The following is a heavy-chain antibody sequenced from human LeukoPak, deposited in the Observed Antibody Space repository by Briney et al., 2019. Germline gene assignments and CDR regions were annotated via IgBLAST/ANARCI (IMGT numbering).Heavy chain of an antibody. Sequence: AGGSLRLSCAASGFTVSSNYMSRVRQAPGKGLEWVSVIYSGGSTYYADSVKGRFTISRDNSKNTLYLQMNSLRAEDTAVYYCAKPRGQLSSPIYSWGQGTLVTVSS. V-gene: IGHV3-53*01. CDR1: GFTVSSNY. CDR3: AKPRGQLSSPIYS. CDR2: IYSGGST. D-gene: IGHD2-21*01. J-gene: IGHJ4*02.